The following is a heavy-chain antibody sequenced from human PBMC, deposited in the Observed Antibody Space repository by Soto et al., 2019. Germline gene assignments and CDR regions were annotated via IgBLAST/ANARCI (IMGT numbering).Heavy chain of an antibody. CDR1: GYTFTSYA. Sequence: ASVKVSCKASGYTFTSYAMNWVRQAPGQGLEWMGWINTNTGNPTYAQGFTGRFVFSLDTSVSTAYLQICSLKAEDTAVYYCARESSGWYWDYYGMDVRGQGTTVTVSS. D-gene: IGHD6-19*01. V-gene: IGHV7-4-1*01. CDR3: ARESSGWYWDYYGMDV. J-gene: IGHJ6*02. CDR2: INTNTGNP.